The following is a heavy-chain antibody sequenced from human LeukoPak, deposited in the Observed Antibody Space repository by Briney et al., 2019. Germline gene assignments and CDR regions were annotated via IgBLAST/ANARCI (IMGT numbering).Heavy chain of an antibody. J-gene: IGHJ3*02. Sequence: GCLRLSCAASGFTFDDYAMHWVRQAPGKGLEWVSLISGDGGSTYYADSVKGRFTISRDNSKNSLYLQMNSLRTEDTALYYCAKDQGWELLHDAFDIWGQGTMVTVS. V-gene: IGHV3-43*02. CDR1: GFTFDDYA. D-gene: IGHD1-26*01. CDR2: ISGDGGST. CDR3: AKDQGWELLHDAFDI.